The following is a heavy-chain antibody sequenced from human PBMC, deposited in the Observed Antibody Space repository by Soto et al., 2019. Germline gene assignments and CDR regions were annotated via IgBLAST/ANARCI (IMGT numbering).Heavy chain of an antibody. V-gene: IGHV1-18*01. D-gene: IGHD4-17*01. J-gene: IGHJ5*02. Sequence: ASVKVSCKASGYTLTSYGISWVRQAPGQGLEWMGWISAYNGNTNYAQKLQGRVTMTTDTSTSTAYMELRSLRSDDTAVYYCARGGGYGDYHNWFDPWGQGTLVTVSS. CDR1: GYTLTSYG. CDR3: ARGGGYGDYHNWFDP. CDR2: ISAYNGNT.